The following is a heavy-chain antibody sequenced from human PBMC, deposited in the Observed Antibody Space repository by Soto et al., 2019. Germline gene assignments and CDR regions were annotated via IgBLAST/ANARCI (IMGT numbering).Heavy chain of an antibody. J-gene: IGHJ6*02. Sequence: PGGSLRLSCAASGFTFSNARMNWVRQAPGKGLEWVGRIKSKTDGGTTDYAAPVKGRFTISRDDSKNTLYLQMNSLKTEDTAVYYCTTDQVDYYGMDVWGQGTTVTVSS. V-gene: IGHV3-15*07. CDR3: TTDQVDYYGMDV. CDR2: IKSKTDGGTT. CDR1: GFTFSNAR.